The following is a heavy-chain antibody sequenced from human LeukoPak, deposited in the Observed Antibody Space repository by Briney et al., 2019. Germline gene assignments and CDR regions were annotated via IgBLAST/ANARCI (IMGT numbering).Heavy chain of an antibody. J-gene: IGHJ3*02. CDR1: GYSFTGYY. Sequence: GASVKVSCKASGYSFTGYYIHWVRQAPGQGLEWMGWINPNSGATTYVQKFQGSVTMTRDTSITTAYMELRSLRSDDTAVYYCARGNWEVGGALDIWGQGTMVIVSS. CDR2: INPNSGAT. V-gene: IGHV1-2*02. CDR3: ARGNWEVGGALDI. D-gene: IGHD1-1*01.